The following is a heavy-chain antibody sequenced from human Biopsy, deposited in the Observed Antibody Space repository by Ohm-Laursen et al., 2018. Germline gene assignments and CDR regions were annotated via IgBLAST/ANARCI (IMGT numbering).Heavy chain of an antibody. CDR3: AREAIGYQLPCDD. Sequence: SVKASCKTSTGTFDSYGVTWVRQAPGQGLEWMGRIIPILRTTTYAPKFQGRVTFTADKSSSTAYLELSSLTSGDTAMFYCAREAIGYQLPCDDWGQGTLVTVSS. CDR2: IIPILRTT. V-gene: IGHV1-69*04. CDR1: TGTFDSYG. J-gene: IGHJ4*02. D-gene: IGHD2-15*01.